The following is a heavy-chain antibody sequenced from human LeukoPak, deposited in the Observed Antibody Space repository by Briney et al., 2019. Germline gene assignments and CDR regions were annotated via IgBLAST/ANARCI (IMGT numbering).Heavy chain of an antibody. CDR3: AKDVSDYYDSSGQPPGDY. D-gene: IGHD3-22*01. Sequence: GGAPRLSRAASGFTFSSYGMHWGRQAPGKGLEWGAVILYDGSNKYYADSVKGRFTISRDNSKNTLYLQMNSLRAEDTAVYYCAKDVSDYYDSSGQPPGDYWGQGTLVTVSS. CDR2: ILYDGSNK. J-gene: IGHJ4*02. CDR1: GFTFSSYG. V-gene: IGHV3-33*06.